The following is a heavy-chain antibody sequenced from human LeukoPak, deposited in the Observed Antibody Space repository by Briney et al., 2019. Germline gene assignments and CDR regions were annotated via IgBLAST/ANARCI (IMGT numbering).Heavy chain of an antibody. J-gene: IGHJ5*02. CDR1: GGSFSGAY. CDR2: SSPMGELI. CDR3: APVPDVTARPCDT. D-gene: IGHD2-21*02. V-gene: IGHV4-34*01. Sequence: SETLSLTCAVYGGSFSGAYCASIRQTPGRGHGLNGESSPMGELIRYNPSLKGRATIFVASSKKQFSLRLTSVTAADTGIYYCAPVPDVTARPCDTWGAGTVVIVSS.